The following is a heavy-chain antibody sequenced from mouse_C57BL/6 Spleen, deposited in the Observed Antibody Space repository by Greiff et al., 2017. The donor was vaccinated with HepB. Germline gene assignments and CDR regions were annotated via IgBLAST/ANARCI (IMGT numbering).Heavy chain of an antibody. D-gene: IGHD2-4*01. Sequence: VQLQQSGAELMKPGASVKLSCKATGYTFTGYWIEWVKQRPGHGLEWIGEILPGSGSTNYNEKFKGKATFTADTSSNTAYMQLSSLTTEDSAIYDCARCIFSNDYDRWFAYWGQGTLVTVSA. CDR1: GYTFTGYW. J-gene: IGHJ3*01. V-gene: IGHV1-9*01. CDR2: ILPGSGST. CDR3: ARCIFSNDYDRWFAY.